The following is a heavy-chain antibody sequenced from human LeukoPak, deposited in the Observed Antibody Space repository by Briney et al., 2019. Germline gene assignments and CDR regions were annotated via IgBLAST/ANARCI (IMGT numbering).Heavy chain of an antibody. Sequence: ASVKVSCKASGYTFTSYGINWVRQAPGQGLEWMGWISAYNGNTNYAQKLQGRVTMTTDTSTSTAYMELRSLRSEDTAVYYCARAPWMEWAHYYYYMDVWGKGTTVTVSS. J-gene: IGHJ6*03. V-gene: IGHV1-18*01. D-gene: IGHD3-3*01. CDR2: ISAYNGNT. CDR1: GYTFTSYG. CDR3: ARAPWMEWAHYYYYMDV.